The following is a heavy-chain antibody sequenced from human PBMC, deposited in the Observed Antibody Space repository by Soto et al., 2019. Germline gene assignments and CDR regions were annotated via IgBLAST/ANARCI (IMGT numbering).Heavy chain of an antibody. D-gene: IGHD5-18*01. CDR3: AKDRYSTAMDPPYYFDY. V-gene: IGHV3-33*05. CDR1: GLPCCKCG. Sequence: PGGSLRRSHTPSGLPCCKCGMDGVHRSPGKGLEWVAHILYDGGKNYYADSVKGRFTISRDNSKNTLYLQMDSLRAEDTALYYCAKDRYSTAMDPPYYFDYWGQANMVSAS. J-gene: IGHJ4*02. CDR2: ILYDGGKN.